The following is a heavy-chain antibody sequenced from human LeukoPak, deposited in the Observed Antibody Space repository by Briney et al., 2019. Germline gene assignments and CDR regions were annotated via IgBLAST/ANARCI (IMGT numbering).Heavy chain of an antibody. CDR2: IYYSGST. D-gene: IGHD6-19*01. CDR3: ASGAGYSSGGAFDI. CDR1: GGSISSYY. V-gene: IGHV4-59*08. Sequence: SETLSLTCTVSGGSISSYYWSWIRQPPGKGLEWIGYIYYSGSTNYNPSLKSRVTISVDTSKNQFSLKLSSVTAADTAVYYCASGAGYSSGGAFDIWGQGTMVTVSS. J-gene: IGHJ3*02.